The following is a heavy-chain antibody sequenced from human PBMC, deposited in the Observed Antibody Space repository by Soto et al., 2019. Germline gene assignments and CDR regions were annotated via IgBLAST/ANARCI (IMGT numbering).Heavy chain of an antibody. CDR3: TRDWSAVIGTPFDL. D-gene: IGHD6-19*01. V-gene: IGHV3-30-3*01. CDR2: SSYDGDTK. J-gene: IGHJ3*01. Sequence: QLQLVESGGGVVQPDKSLRLSCEASGFTFSTFDMHWVRQSPGKGLEWVATSSYDGDTKYYANSVKGRFTISRANSRNTLDLHMNSLRVEDTAMYYCTRDWSAVIGTPFDLWGQGTMVVVSS. CDR1: GFTFSTFD.